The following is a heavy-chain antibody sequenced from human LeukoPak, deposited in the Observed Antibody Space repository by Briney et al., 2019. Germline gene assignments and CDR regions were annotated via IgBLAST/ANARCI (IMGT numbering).Heavy chain of an antibody. CDR1: GYTFTGYY. V-gene: IGHV1-2*02. D-gene: IGHD3-22*01. Sequence: ASVKVSCKASGYTFTGYYMHWVRQAPGQGLEWMGWINPNSGGTNYAQKFQGRVTMTRDTSISTAYMEVSRLRSDDTAVYYCARDYYDSSGYSRFDPWGQGTLVTVSS. CDR3: ARDYYDSSGYSRFDP. J-gene: IGHJ5*02. CDR2: INPNSGGT.